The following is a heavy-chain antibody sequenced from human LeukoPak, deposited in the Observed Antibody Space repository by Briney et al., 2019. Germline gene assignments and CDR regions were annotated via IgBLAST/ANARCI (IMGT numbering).Heavy chain of an antibody. CDR2: ISGSGGST. CDR1: GFTFSSYG. V-gene: IGHV3-23*01. Sequence: GGSLRLSCAASGFTFSSYGMSWVRQAPGKGLEWVSAISGSGGSTYYADSVKGRFTISRDNSKNTLYLQMNSLRAEDTAVYYCAKDHIADYDSSRRGFDPWGQGTLVTVSS. D-gene: IGHD6-13*01. CDR3: AKDHIADYDSSRRGFDP. J-gene: IGHJ5*02.